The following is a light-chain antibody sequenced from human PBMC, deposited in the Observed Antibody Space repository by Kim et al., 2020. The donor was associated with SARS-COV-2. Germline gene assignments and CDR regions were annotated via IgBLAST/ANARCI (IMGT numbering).Light chain of an antibody. CDR3: QQSYSTPGKYT. CDR2: AAS. V-gene: IGKV1-39*01. Sequence: DIQMTQSPSSLSASVGDRVTITCRASQSISSYLNWYQQKPGKVPKLLIYAASSLQSGVPSRFSGSGSGTDFTLTISSLQPEDFATYYFQQSYSTPGKYTFRQETELDIK. J-gene: IGKJ2*01. CDR1: QSISSY.